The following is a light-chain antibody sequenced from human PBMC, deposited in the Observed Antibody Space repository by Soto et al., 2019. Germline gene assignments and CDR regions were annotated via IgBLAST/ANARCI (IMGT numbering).Light chain of an antibody. CDR1: QGISSY. J-gene: IGKJ1*01. V-gene: IGKV1-9*01. CDR2: AAS. Sequence: DIQLTQSPSFLSASVGDRVTITCRASQGISSYLAWYQQKPGKAPKLLIYAASTLQSGVPSRFSGSGSGTEFTLTISSLQPADFATYYCQQLRSYPQTFGPGTKVEIK. CDR3: QQLRSYPQT.